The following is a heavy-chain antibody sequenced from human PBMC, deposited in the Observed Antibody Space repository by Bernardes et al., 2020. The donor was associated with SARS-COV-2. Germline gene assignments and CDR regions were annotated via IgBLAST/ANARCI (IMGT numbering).Heavy chain of an antibody. V-gene: IGHV3-23*01. J-gene: IGHJ4*02. Sequence: LKVSCASSGFTFSSDAMSWVRRAPGKGLEWVSAISCSGGSTYYADSVKGRFTISRDNSKNTLYLQMNSLRAEDTAVYYCAVQARDSGSYRTYYFDYWGQGTLGTVSS. CDR3: AVQARDSGSYRTYYFDY. CDR1: GFTFSSDA. CDR2: ISCSGGST. D-gene: IGHD1-26*01.